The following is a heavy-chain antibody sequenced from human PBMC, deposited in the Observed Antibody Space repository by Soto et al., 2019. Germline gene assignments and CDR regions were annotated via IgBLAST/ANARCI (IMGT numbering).Heavy chain of an antibody. J-gene: IGHJ4*02. CDR2: INQDGSEK. D-gene: IGHD6-19*01. CDR1: GFVFRSYW. V-gene: IGHV3-7*01. Sequence: GGSLRLSCAASGFVFRSYWMSWVRQAPGKGLEWVANINQDGSEKYYVDSVRGRFIISRDNAENSLYLQMNSLRAEDTALYYCARDGVAAGLYLDNWGQGTLATVSS. CDR3: ARDGVAAGLYLDN.